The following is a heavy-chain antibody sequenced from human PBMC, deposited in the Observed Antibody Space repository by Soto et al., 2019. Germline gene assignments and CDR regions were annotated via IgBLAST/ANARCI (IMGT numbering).Heavy chain of an antibody. J-gene: IGHJ4*02. CDR2: INAGNGNT. CDR3: ARDPGYSYGYN. V-gene: IGHV1-3*01. CDR1: GYTFTSYA. D-gene: IGHD5-18*01. Sequence: ASVKVSCKASGYTFTSYAMHWVRQAPGQRLEWMGWINAGNGNTKYSQKIKGRVTITRDTSASTANMEQSNLRTEDTAVYYCARDPGYSYGYNWGQGTLVTVSS.